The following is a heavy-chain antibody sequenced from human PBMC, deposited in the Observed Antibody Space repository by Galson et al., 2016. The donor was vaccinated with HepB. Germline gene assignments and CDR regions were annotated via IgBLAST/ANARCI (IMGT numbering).Heavy chain of an antibody. V-gene: IGHV4-30-2*01. CDR1: GGSITSAGYS. D-gene: IGHD3-22*01. CDR2: IFHTGSA. J-gene: IGHJ4*02. Sequence: PLSLTCAVSGGSITSAGYSWTWIRQPPGKGLEWIGYIFHTGSAYYNPSLRDRVTMSIDRSENHFSLNLDSVTAADTAVYYCARGLTTSGHYYDYWGQGTLVTVSS. CDR3: ARGLTTSGHYYDY.